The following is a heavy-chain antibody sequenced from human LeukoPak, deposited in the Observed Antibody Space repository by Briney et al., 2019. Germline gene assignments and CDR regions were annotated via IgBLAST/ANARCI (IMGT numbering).Heavy chain of an antibody. CDR3: ARDYNSWFDP. V-gene: IGHV4-59*01. D-gene: IGHD1-20*01. CDR2: IYYSGST. J-gene: IGHJ5*02. CDR1: GVSISSYY. Sequence: SETLSLTCTVSGVSISSYYWSWIRQPPGKGLEWIGYIYYSGSTNYNPSLKSRVTISVDTSKNQFSLKLSSVTAADTAVYYCARDYNSWFDPWGQGTLVTVSS.